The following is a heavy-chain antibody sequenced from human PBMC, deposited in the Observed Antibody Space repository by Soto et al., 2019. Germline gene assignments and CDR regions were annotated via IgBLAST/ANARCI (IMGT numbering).Heavy chain of an antibody. J-gene: IGHJ4*02. CDR1: CGKVSSNSAV. D-gene: IGHD6-19*01. Sequence: SHTLSLICAISCGKVSSNSAVWNWIRQSPSRGLEWLGRTYYRSKWYKDYEVSVKSRITINLDTSKNEFSLRLSSVTAADTAVYFGARSVAVPGALIEYWGQRTQVTGSS. CDR3: ARSVAVPGALIEY. V-gene: IGHV6-1*01. CDR2: TYYRSKWYK.